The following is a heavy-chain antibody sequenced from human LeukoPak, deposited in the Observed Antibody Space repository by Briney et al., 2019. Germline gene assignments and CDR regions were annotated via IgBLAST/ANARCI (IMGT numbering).Heavy chain of an antibody. CDR3: AKVAAAGPYFQH. CDR1: GFTFSSYS. D-gene: IGHD6-13*01. J-gene: IGHJ1*01. CDR2: ISSSSSTI. V-gene: IGHV3-48*01. Sequence: GGSLRLSCAASGFTFSSYSMNWVRQAPGKGLEWVSYISSSSSTIYYADSVKGRFTISRDNSKNTLYLQMNSLRAEDTAVYYCAKVAAAGPYFQHWGQGTLVTVSS.